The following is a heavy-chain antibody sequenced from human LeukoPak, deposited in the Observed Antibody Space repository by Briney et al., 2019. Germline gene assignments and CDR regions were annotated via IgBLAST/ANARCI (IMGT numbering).Heavy chain of an antibody. CDR2: IYSGST. Sequence: KPSETLSLTCTVSGGSISSSLYYWGWIRQPPGKGLEWIGSIYSGSTYYNPSLKSRVIISVDTSKNQFSPKLSSVTAAVTAVYYCARSPMIRGVMGWFDPWGQGTLVTVS. D-gene: IGHD3-10*01. CDR1: GGSISSSLYY. V-gene: IGHV4-39*01. CDR3: ARSPMIRGVMGWFDP. J-gene: IGHJ5*02.